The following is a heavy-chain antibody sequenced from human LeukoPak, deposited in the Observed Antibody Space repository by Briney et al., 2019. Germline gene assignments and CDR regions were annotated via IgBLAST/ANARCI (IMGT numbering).Heavy chain of an antibody. CDR1: GFSLSTSGVG. V-gene: IGHV2-5*01. Sequence: SGPTLVNPTQTLTLTCTFSGFSLSTSGVGVGWIRQPPGKALECLAFNYWNDDKRYSPSLKSRLTITKDTSKNQVVLTMTNMDPVDTATYYCAHSIYDSSGYYYFDYWGQGTLVTVSS. CDR3: AHSIYDSSGYYYFDY. CDR2: NYWNDDK. J-gene: IGHJ4*02. D-gene: IGHD3-22*01.